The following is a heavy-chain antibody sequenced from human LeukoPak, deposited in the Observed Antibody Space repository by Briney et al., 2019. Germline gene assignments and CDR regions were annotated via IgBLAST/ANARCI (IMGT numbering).Heavy chain of an antibody. D-gene: IGHD2-2*01. V-gene: IGHV3-30*04. CDR3: ARERCSSTSCRRNPDY. CDR2: ISYDGSNK. J-gene: IGHJ4*02. Sequence: GGSLRLSCAASGFTFSSYAMRWVRQAPGKGLEWVAVISYDGSNKYYADSVKGRFTISRDNSKNTLYLQMNSLRAEDTAVYYCARERCSSTSCRRNPDYWGQGTLVTVSS. CDR1: GFTFSSYA.